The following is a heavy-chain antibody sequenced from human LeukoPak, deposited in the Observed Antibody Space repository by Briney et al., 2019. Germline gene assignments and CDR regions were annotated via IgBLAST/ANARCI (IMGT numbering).Heavy chain of an antibody. CDR2: MNPNSGNT. V-gene: IGHV1-8*01. D-gene: IGHD3-9*01. J-gene: IGHJ6*02. CDR3: ARSLTYYDILTGYYSYYYYGMDV. Sequence: EASVKVSCTASGYTFTSYDINWVRQATGQGLEWMGWMNPNSGNTGYAQKFQGRVTMTRNTSISTAYMELSSLRSEDTAVYYCARSLTYYDILTGYYSYYYYGMDVWGQGTTVTVPS. CDR1: GYTFTSYD.